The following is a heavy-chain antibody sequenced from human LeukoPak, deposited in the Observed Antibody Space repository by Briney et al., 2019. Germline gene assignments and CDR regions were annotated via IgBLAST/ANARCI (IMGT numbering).Heavy chain of an antibody. V-gene: IGHV1-2*06. CDR2: INPNSGGT. CDR1: GYTFTGYY. D-gene: IGHD7-27*01. CDR3: ARDPGDHAFDI. J-gene: IGHJ3*02. Sequence: ASVKVSCKASGYTFTGYYIHWVRRAPGQGLEWMGRINPNSGGTNYAQKFQGRVTMTRDTSISTAYMELSRLRSDDTAVYYCARDPGDHAFDIWGQGTMVTVSS.